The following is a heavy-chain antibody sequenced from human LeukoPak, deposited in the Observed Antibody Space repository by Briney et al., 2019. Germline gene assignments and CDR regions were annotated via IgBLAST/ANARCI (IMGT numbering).Heavy chain of an antibody. D-gene: IGHD4-17*01. J-gene: IGHJ4*02. CDR1: GFTFSSYG. CDR3: AKTSLTTVTGYYFDY. CDR2: ISYDGSNK. V-gene: IGHV3-30*18. Sequence: SGGSLRLSCAASGFTFSSYGMHWVRQAPGKGLEWMAVISYDGSNKYYADSVKGRFTISRDNSKNTLYLQMNSLRAEDTAVYYCAKTSLTTVTGYYFDYWGQGTLVTVSS.